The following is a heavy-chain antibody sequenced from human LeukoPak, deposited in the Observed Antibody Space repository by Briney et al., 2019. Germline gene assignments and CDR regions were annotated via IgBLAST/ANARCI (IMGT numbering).Heavy chain of an antibody. J-gene: IGHJ4*02. D-gene: IGHD3-22*01. V-gene: IGHV5-51*01. CDR3: ARDSGRGYYQYYFDY. CDR2: IYPGDSNT. Sequence: GESLKISCKGFGYRFTTYWIGWVRQMPGKGLEWMGIIYPGDSNTRYSPSFQGRVTIPADKSVSTVYLQWSSLKASDTAMYYCARDSGRGYYQYYFDYWGQGTLVTVSS. CDR1: GYRFTTYW.